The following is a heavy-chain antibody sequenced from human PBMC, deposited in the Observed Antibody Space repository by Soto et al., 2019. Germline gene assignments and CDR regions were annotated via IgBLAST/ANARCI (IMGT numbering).Heavy chain of an antibody. CDR2: IYYSGST. D-gene: IGHD4-17*01. J-gene: IGHJ4*02. V-gene: IGHV4-59*01. Sequence: TSETLSLTCTVSGGSISSYYWSWIRQPPGKGLEWIGYIYYSGSTNYNPSLKSRVTISVDTSKNQFSLKLSSVTAADTAVYYCARAVGDYNDYWGQGTLVTVPS. CDR3: ARAVGDYNDY. CDR1: GGSISSYY.